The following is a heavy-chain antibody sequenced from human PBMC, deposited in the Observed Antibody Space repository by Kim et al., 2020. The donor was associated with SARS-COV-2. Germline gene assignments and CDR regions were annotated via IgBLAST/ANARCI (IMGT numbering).Heavy chain of an antibody. CDR2: IYHSGST. Sequence: SETLSLTCAVYGGSFSGYYWSWIRQPPGKGLEWIGEIYHSGSTNYNPSLKSRVTISVDTSKNQFSLKLSSVTAAATAVDYCASPRYYYYGMDVWGQGTT. J-gene: IGHJ6*02. V-gene: IGHV4-34*01. CDR3: ASPRYYYYGMDV. CDR1: GGSFSGYY.